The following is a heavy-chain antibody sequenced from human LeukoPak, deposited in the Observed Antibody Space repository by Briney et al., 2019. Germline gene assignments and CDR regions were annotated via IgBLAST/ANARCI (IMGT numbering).Heavy chain of an antibody. CDR2: IGGGPV. J-gene: IGHJ3*02. D-gene: IGHD2-8*01. Sequence: PGGSLRLSCAASGFTFSTYAMTWVRQPPGKGLEWVSTIGGGPVYHADSVRGRFTISRDDSKNTLFLQMSSLRVEDTAIYYCAKDSFSHNGIYDALDIWGQGTMVTVSS. CDR3: AKDSFSHNGIYDALDI. V-gene: IGHV3-23*01. CDR1: GFTFSTYA.